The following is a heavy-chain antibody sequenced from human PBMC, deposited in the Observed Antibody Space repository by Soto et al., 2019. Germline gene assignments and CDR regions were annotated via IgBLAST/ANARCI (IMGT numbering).Heavy chain of an antibody. D-gene: IGHD2-15*01. J-gene: IGHJ4*02. Sequence: QVQLVQSGAEVKKPGSSVKVSCKASGGTFSSYAISWVRQAPGQGLEWMGGIIPIFGTANYAQKFQGRVTITADESTSTAYMELSSLRSEDTAVYYCARLRQEVYCSGGSCYSGVSGYWGQGTLVTVSS. V-gene: IGHV1-69*01. CDR1: GGTFSSYA. CDR2: IIPIFGTA. CDR3: ARLRQEVYCSGGSCYSGVSGY.